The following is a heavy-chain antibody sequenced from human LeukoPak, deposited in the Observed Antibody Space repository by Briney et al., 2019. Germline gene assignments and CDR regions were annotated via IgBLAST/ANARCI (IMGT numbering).Heavy chain of an antibody. D-gene: IGHD5-12*01. V-gene: IGHV3-23*01. Sequence: GGSLRLSCAASGFTFSSYAMSWVRQAPGKGLEWVSAISGSGGSTYCADSVKGRFTISRDNSKNTLYLQMNSLRAEDTAVYYCAKSRGYSGYSNGMDVWGQGTTVTVSS. CDR3: AKSRGYSGYSNGMDV. CDR2: ISGSGGST. CDR1: GFTFSSYA. J-gene: IGHJ6*02.